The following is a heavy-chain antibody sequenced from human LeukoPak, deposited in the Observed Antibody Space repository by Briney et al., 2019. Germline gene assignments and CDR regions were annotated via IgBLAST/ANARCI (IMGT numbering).Heavy chain of an antibody. D-gene: IGHD6-6*01. CDR2: IYYSGST. V-gene: IGHV4-31*03. CDR1: GGSISSGGYY. CDR3: ARAFAAARYRFDP. Sequence: SETLSLTCTVSGGSISSGGYYWSWIRQHPGKGLEWIGYIYYSGSTYYNPSLKSRVTISVDRSKNQFSLKLSSVTAADTAVYYCARAFAAARYRFDPWGQGTLVTVSS. J-gene: IGHJ5*02.